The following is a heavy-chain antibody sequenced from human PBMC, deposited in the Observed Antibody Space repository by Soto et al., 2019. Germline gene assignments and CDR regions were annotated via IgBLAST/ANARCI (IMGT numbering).Heavy chain of an antibody. V-gene: IGHV4-59*01. D-gene: IGHD3-3*01. CDR1: GGSISSYY. CDR3: ARLSDYDFWSGYWQNMDV. CDR2: IYYSGST. J-gene: IGHJ6*03. Sequence: SETLSLTCTVSGGSISSYYWSWIRQPPGEGLEWIGYIYYSGSTNYNPSLKSRVTISVDTSKNQFSLKLSSVTAADTAVYYCARLSDYDFWSGYWQNMDVWGKGTTVTVSS.